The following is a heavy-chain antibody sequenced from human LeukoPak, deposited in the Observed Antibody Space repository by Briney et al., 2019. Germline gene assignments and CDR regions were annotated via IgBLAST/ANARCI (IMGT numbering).Heavy chain of an antibody. Sequence: PGGSLRLSCAAPGFTFSDHLMDWVRQAPGKGLEWVARSRSRARGYSTEYAASVKGRFTISRGESNNLVYLQMNSLQTEDTAVYFCVSTITGSCFDDWGQGTLVTVSS. CDR2: SRSRARGYST. D-gene: IGHD5-12*01. CDR3: VSTITGSCFDD. V-gene: IGHV3-72*01. CDR1: GFTFSDHL. J-gene: IGHJ5*02.